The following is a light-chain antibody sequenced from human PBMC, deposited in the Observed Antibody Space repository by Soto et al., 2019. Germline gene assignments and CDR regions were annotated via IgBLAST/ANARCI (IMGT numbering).Light chain of an antibody. J-gene: IGKJ1*01. CDR3: QQRSNWPPWT. CDR2: DAS. V-gene: IGKV3-11*01. Sequence: EIVLTQSPATLSFSPGERATLSCRASQSVSSYLAWYQQKPGQAPRLLIYDASNRATGIPARFSGSGSGPDFTLTISSLEPEDFAVYYCQQRSNWPPWTFGQGTKVEIK. CDR1: QSVSSY.